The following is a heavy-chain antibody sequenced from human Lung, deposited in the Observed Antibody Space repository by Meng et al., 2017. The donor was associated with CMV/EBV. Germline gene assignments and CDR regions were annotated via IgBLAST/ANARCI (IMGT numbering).Heavy chain of an antibody. CDR1: GFTRSRDW. D-gene: IGHD3-10*01. J-gene: IGHJ4*02. CDR2: INEDGSLT. V-gene: IGHV3-74*01. CDR3: ARDLAGRDDY. Sequence: LACAASGFTRSRDWMHWVRQVPGKGLVWVSRINEDGSLTNYADDVEGRFTISRDNAKNTLFLQMNSLRAEDTAVYYCARDLAGRDDYWGPGTLVTVSS.